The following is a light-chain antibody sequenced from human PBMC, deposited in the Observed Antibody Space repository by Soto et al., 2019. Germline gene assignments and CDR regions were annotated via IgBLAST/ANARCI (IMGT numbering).Light chain of an antibody. V-gene: IGKV3-15*01. CDR3: QQYNNWPRT. CDR1: QSVSSN. J-gene: IGKJ1*01. Sequence: EIVMTQSPVTLSVSPGERATLSCRASQSVSSNLAWYQQKPGQAPRLLIYVTSTRATGIPARFSGSGSGTEFTLTISGLQSEDFAIYYCQQYNNWPRTFGQGTKVDIK. CDR2: VTS.